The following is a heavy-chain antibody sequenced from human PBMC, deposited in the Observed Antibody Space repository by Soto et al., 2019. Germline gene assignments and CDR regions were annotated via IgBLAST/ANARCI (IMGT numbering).Heavy chain of an antibody. V-gene: IGHV4-59*01. J-gene: IGHJ4*02. CDR1: GGSISSYY. CDR3: ARVAMATIESPFDY. CDR2: IYYSGST. D-gene: IGHD5-12*01. Sequence: PSETLSLTCTVSGGSISSYYWSWIRQPPGKGLEWIGYIYYSGSTNYNPSLKSRVTISVDTSKNQFSLELSSVTAAVTAVYYCARVAMATIESPFDYWGQGTLVTVSS.